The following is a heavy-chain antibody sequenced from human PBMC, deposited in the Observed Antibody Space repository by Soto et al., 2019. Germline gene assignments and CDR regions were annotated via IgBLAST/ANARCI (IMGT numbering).Heavy chain of an antibody. CDR3: ARTRITMVRGVPYYFDY. D-gene: IGHD3-10*01. CDR1: GGSVSSGSYY. Sequence: SETLSLTCTVSGGSVSSGSYYWSWIRQPPGKGLEWIGYIYYSGSTNYNPFLKSRVTISVDTSKNQFSLKLSSVTAADTAVYYCARTRITMVRGVPYYFDYWGQGTLVTVSS. J-gene: IGHJ4*02. V-gene: IGHV4-61*01. CDR2: IYYSGST.